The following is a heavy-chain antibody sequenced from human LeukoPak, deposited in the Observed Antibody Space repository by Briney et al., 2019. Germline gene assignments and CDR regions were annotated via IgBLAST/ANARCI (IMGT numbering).Heavy chain of an antibody. D-gene: IGHD3-10*01. CDR3: ARLVYYGSGSYYYFGY. CDR2: IYYSGST. V-gene: IGHV4-59*01. J-gene: IGHJ4*02. Sequence: SETLSLTCTVSGGSISSYYWSWIRQPPGKGLEWIGYIYYSGSTNYNSSLKSRVTISVDTPKNQFSLKLSSVTAADTAVYYCARLVYYGSGSYYYFGYWGQGTLVTVSS. CDR1: GGSISSYY.